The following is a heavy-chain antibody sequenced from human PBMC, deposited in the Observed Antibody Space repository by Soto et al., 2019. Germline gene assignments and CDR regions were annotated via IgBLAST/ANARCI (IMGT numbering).Heavy chain of an antibody. D-gene: IGHD2-2*02. Sequence: GASSKVSCSASRGTFSSYAISWVRQAPGQGLEWMGGLTRICGTANYAQKFQGGVTITAHESAGTAYMERSSLRSEDTAVYYCARGALPAAIQHNWFDPWRQGIVVTVSS. CDR3: ARGALPAAIQHNWFDP. CDR2: LTRICGTA. V-gene: IGHV1-69*13. CDR1: RGTFSSYA. J-gene: IGHJ5*02.